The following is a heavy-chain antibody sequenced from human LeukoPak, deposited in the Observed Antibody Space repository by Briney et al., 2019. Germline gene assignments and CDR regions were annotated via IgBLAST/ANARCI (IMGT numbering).Heavy chain of an antibody. CDR3: ARVHDYYDSSGYYSY. D-gene: IGHD3-22*01. CDR1: GGSISSYY. V-gene: IGHV4-4*07. J-gene: IGHJ4*02. Sequence: SETLSLTCTVSGGSISSYYWSWIRQPAGKGLEWIGRIYTSGSTNYNPSLKSRVTMSVDTSKNQFSLKLSSVTAADTAVYYCARVHDYYDSSGYYSYWGQGTLVTVSS. CDR2: IYTSGST.